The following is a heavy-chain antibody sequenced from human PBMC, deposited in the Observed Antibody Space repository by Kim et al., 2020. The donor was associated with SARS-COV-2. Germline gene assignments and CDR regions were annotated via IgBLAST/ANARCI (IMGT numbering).Heavy chain of an antibody. V-gene: IGHV3-11*05. CDR2: ISSSSSYT. CDR3: ARANYDFWSGYSNWFDP. Sequence: GGSLRLSCAASGFTFSDYYMSWIRQAPGKGLEWVSYISSSSSYTNYADSVKGRFTISRDNAKNSLYLQMNSLRAEDTAVYYCARANYDFWSGYSNWFDPWGQGTLVTVSS. D-gene: IGHD3-3*01. CDR1: GFTFSDYY. J-gene: IGHJ5*02.